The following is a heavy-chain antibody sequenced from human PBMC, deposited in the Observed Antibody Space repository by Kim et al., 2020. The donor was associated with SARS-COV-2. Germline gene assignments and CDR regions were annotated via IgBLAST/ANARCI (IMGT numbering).Heavy chain of an antibody. Sequence: SETLSLTCTVSGGSISSSSYYWGWIRQPPGKGLEWIGSIYYSGSTYYNPSLKSRVTISVDTSKNQFSLKLSSVTAADTAVYYRARVIHGSSWYFYYYYGMDVWGQGTTVTVSS. J-gene: IGHJ6*02. CDR3: ARVIHGSSWYFYYYYGMDV. CDR1: GGSISSSSYY. D-gene: IGHD6-13*01. V-gene: IGHV4-39*01. CDR2: IYYSGST.